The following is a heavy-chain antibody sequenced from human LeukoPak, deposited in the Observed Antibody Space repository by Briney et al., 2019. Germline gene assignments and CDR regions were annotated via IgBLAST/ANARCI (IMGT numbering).Heavy chain of an antibody. Sequence: GGSLRLSCAASAFTVSSNHMSWVRQAPGKGLEWVSVIHSGGSTNFADSVKGRFTISRDNAKNTLYLQMNSLRAEDTAVYYCARVSYTSGVSDWGQGTLVTVSS. V-gene: IGHV3-66*01. D-gene: IGHD6-19*01. CDR1: AFTVSSNH. CDR2: IHSGGST. J-gene: IGHJ4*02. CDR3: ARVSYTSGVSD.